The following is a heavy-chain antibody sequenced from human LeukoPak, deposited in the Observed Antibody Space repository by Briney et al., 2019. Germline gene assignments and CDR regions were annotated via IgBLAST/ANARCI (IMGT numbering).Heavy chain of an antibody. D-gene: IGHD5-12*01. V-gene: IGHV1-69*04. CDR3: ARRGGYDSPFDY. Sequence: SVKVSCKASGGTFSSYAISWVRQAPGQRLEWMGRIIPILGIANYAQKFQGRVTITADKSTSTAYMELSSLRSEDTAVYYCARRGGYDSPFDYWGQGTLVTVSS. CDR1: GGTFSSYA. J-gene: IGHJ4*02. CDR2: IIPILGIA.